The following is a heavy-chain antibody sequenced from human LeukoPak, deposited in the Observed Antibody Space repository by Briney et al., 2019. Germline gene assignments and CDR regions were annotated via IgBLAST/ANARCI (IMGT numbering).Heavy chain of an antibody. D-gene: IGHD3-22*01. J-gene: IGHJ4*02. Sequence: GGSLRLSCAASGFTFSSYRMNWVRQAPGKGLEWVSCISSSSSYIYYADSVKGRFTTSRDTAKNLLYLQMNSLRAEDTAVYYCARDLSSGIGNYFDYWGQGTLVTVSS. CDR2: ISSSSSYI. CDR1: GFTFSSYR. CDR3: ARDLSSGIGNYFDY. V-gene: IGHV3-21*01.